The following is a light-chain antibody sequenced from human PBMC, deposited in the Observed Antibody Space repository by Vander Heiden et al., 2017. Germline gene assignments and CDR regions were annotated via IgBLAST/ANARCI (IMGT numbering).Light chain of an antibody. CDR1: QSLSTN. V-gene: IGKV3-15*01. CDR3: QQYKNWPPWT. Sequence: EIVMTQSPATLSVSPGDRATLSCRASQSLSTNLAWYQQKPGQGPRLLILAASTRAPGVPDRNSGSGSGTEFALTISSLQSEDFAVYFCQQYKNWPPWTFGQGTKVEIK. CDR2: AAS. J-gene: IGKJ1*01.